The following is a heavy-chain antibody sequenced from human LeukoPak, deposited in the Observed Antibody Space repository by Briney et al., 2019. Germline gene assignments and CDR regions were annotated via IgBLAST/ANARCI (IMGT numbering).Heavy chain of an antibody. D-gene: IGHD2/OR15-2a*01. J-gene: IGHJ3*02. CDR1: GFTFSSYS. Sequence: GGSLRLSCAASGFTFSSYSMNWVRQAPGKGLEWVSYISSSSTIYYADSVKGRFTISRDNAKNSLYLQMNSLRAEDTAVYYCARDQIGAFDIWGQGTMVTVPS. CDR2: ISSSSTI. V-gene: IGHV3-48*01. CDR3: ARDQIGAFDI.